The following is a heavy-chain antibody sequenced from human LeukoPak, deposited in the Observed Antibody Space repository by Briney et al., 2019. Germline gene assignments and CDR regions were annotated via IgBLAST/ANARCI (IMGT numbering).Heavy chain of an antibody. D-gene: IGHD2-15*01. V-gene: IGHV4-39*07. Sequence: PSETLSLTCTVSGGSISSSSYYWGWIRQPPGKGLEWIGSIYYSGSTYYNPSLKSRVTISVDTSKNQFSLKLSSVTAADTAVYYCARISAKAIVVVVAATQGWFDPWGQGTLVTVSS. J-gene: IGHJ5*02. CDR3: ARISAKAIVVVVAATQGWFDP. CDR1: GGSISSSSYY. CDR2: IYYSGST.